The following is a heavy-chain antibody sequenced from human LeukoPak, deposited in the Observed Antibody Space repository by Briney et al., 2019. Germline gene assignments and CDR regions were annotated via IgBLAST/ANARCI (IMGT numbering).Heavy chain of an antibody. V-gene: IGHV1-18*01. CDR2: ISAYNGNT. CDR3: ARVRVDMVRGVTLFDY. CDR1: GGTFSSYA. J-gene: IGHJ4*02. D-gene: IGHD3-10*01. Sequence: ASVKVSCKASGGTFSSYAISWVRQAPGQGLEWMGWISAYNGNTNYAQKLQGRVTMTTDTSTSTAYMELRSLRSDDTAVYYCARVRVDMVRGVTLFDYWGQGTLVTVSS.